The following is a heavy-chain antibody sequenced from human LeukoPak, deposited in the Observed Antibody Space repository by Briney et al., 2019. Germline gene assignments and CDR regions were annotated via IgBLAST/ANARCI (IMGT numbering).Heavy chain of an antibody. CDR2: IYHSGST. Sequence: SETLSLTCVVSGYPITNGYYCGWIRQPPGKGLEWIGRIYHSGSTDYNPSLESRVTISVDTSKNQFSLKLSPVTAADTAVYYCAKMGYNYGYDDWGQGSLVIVSS. CDR1: GYPITNGYY. D-gene: IGHD5-18*01. J-gene: IGHJ4*02. V-gene: IGHV4-38-2*01. CDR3: AKMGYNYGYDD.